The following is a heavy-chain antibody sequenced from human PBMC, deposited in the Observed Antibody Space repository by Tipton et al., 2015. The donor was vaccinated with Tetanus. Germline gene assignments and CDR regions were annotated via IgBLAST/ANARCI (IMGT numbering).Heavy chain of an antibody. CDR2: IYYSGST. Sequence: SLTCTVSGGSISSYYWSWIRQPPGKGLEWIGYIYYSGSTNYNPSLKSRVTISVDTSKNQFSLKLSSVTAADTAVYYCARESTSWNYGAWGQGTLVTVSS. D-gene: IGHD1-7*01. CDR3: ARESTSWNYGA. J-gene: IGHJ5*02. V-gene: IGHV4-59*01. CDR1: GGSISSYY.